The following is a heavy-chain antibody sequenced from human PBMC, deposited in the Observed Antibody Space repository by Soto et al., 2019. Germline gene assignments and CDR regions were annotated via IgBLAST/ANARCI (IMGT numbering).Heavy chain of an antibody. CDR3: AKSSGSGWYVDAFDI. Sequence: EVQLLESGGGLVQPGGSLRLSCAASGFTFSSYAMSWVRQAPGKGLEWVSAISGSGGSTYYADSVKGRFTISRDNSKNTLYLKMNSMRAEDRAVYYCAKSSGSGWYVDAFDIWGQGTMVTVSS. CDR1: GFTFSSYA. J-gene: IGHJ3*02. CDR2: ISGSGGST. V-gene: IGHV3-23*01. D-gene: IGHD6-19*01.